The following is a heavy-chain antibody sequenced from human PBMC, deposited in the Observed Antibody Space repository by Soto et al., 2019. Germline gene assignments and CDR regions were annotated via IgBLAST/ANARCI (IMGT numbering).Heavy chain of an antibody. Sequence: GGSLRLSCTASGFTFGDYAMSWFRQAPGRGLEWVGFIRSKAYGGTTEYAASVKGRFTISRDDSKSIAYLQMNSLKTEDTAVYYCTRARHYGPGTYTEYDYYGMDVWGQGTTVTASS. J-gene: IGHJ6*02. D-gene: IGHD3-10*01. CDR3: TRARHYGPGTYTEYDYYGMDV. V-gene: IGHV3-49*03. CDR2: IRSKAYGGTT. CDR1: GFTFGDYA.